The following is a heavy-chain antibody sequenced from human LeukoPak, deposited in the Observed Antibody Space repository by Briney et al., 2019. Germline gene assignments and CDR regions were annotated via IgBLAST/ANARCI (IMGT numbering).Heavy chain of an antibody. V-gene: IGHV5-51*01. J-gene: IGHJ4*02. CDR3: AREARGSSSDY. D-gene: IGHD3-10*01. CDR1: GYNFDSHW. Sequence: GESLKISCSGSGYNFDSHWIGWVRQMPGKGLEWMGIIYPGDSDTRYSPSFRGQVTISADKSISTAYLQWNSLKASDSAMYYCAREARGSSSDYWGQGTLVTVSS. CDR2: IYPGDSDT.